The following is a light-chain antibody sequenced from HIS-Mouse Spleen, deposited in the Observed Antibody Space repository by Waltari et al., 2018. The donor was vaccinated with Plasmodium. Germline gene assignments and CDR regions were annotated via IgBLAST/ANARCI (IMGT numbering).Light chain of an antibody. Sequence: QSALTQPRSVSGSPGQSVTISCTGTSSDVGGYNYVSWYQQHPGKAPKLMILDGRKRPSGVPARFSGAKSGNTASLTISGLQAEDEADYYCGSYAGSYTWVFGGGTKLTVL. J-gene: IGLJ3*02. CDR1: SSDVGGYNY. CDR3: GSYAGSYTWV. CDR2: DGR. V-gene: IGLV2-11*01.